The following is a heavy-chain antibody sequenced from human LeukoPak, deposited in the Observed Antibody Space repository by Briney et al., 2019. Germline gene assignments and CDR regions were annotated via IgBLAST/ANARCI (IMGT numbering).Heavy chain of an antibody. V-gene: IGHV3-30*02. D-gene: IGHD2-2*03. CDR1: GFTFSSYG. CDR2: IRYDGSNK. CDR3: AKDRPTGYCSSTSCYGDY. Sequence: GGSLRLSCAASGFTFSSYGMHWVRQAPGKGLEWVAFIRYDGSNKYYADSVKGRFTISRDNSKNTLYLQMNSLRAEDTAVYYCAKDRPTGYCSSTSCYGDYWGQGTLVTVSS. J-gene: IGHJ4*02.